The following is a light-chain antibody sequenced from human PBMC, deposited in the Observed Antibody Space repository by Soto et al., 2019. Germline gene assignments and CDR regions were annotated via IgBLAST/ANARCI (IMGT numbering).Light chain of an antibody. Sequence: DIQMTQSPSTLSASVGDRVTITCRASQSVSGWLAWYQQKPGKAPELLIYSASTLETGVPSRFSGSGSRTEFTLTVTRLQPEDSATYFCQQYESYPLTFGGGTKVEIK. CDR3: QQYESYPLT. J-gene: IGKJ4*01. V-gene: IGKV1-5*03. CDR2: SAS. CDR1: QSVSGW.